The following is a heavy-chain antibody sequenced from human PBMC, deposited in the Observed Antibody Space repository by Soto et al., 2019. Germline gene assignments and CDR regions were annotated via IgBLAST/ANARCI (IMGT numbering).Heavy chain of an antibody. V-gene: IGHV6-1*01. D-gene: IGHD6-19*01. CDR3: ARASQQWLVPQFYYYYYGMDV. CDR2: TYYRSKWYN. CDR1: GDSVSRNSAA. J-gene: IGHJ6*02. Sequence: PSQTLSLTCAISGDSVSRNSAAWNWIRQSPSRGLEWLGRTYYRSKWYNDYAVSVKSRITINPDTSKNQFSLQLNSVTPEDTAVYYCARASQQWLVPQFYYYYYGMDVWGQGTTVTVSS.